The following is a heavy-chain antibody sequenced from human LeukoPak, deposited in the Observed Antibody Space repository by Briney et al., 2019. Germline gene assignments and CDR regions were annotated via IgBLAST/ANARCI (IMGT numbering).Heavy chain of an antibody. D-gene: IGHD3-3*01. Sequence: PGGSLRLSCAASGFTFSSYSMNWVRQPPGKGLEWVSSISSSSSYIYYADSVKGRFTISRDNAKNSLYLQMNSLRAEDTAVYYCARDPANYDFWSGYYTWGQGTLVTVSS. CDR1: GFTFSSYS. CDR3: ARDPANYDFWSGYYT. V-gene: IGHV3-21*01. J-gene: IGHJ4*02. CDR2: ISSSSSYI.